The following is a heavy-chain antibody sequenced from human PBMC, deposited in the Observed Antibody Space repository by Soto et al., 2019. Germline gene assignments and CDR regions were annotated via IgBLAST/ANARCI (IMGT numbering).Heavy chain of an antibody. CDR3: ARARTWVGEFDY. D-gene: IGHD3-10*01. Sequence: QVQLVESGGGLVKPGGSLKLSCAASGFTFSDYYLSWIRQAPGKGLEWVSYITPSGSTIYYADSVEGRLTLSRDNAKNPLYLQMNSLRAEDPAVYYCARARTWVGEFDYWGQGTLVTVSS. CDR2: ITPSGSTI. J-gene: IGHJ4*02. V-gene: IGHV3-11*01. CDR1: GFTFSDYY.